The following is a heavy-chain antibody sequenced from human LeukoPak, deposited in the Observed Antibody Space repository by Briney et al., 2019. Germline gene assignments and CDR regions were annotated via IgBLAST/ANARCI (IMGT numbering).Heavy chain of an antibody. CDR1: GASITDYC. D-gene: IGHD5-24*01. CDR3: AYGGDAYKTGY. V-gene: IGHV4-59*01. J-gene: IGHJ4*02. Sequence: PSETLSLTCTVSGASITDYCWSWIRQPPAKGLEWIGYIYYTGSPNYNPSLKSRVTLSLDRSQNQFSLKLTSVTAADTAVYYCAYGGDAYKTGYWGQGTLVTVSS. CDR2: IYYTGSP.